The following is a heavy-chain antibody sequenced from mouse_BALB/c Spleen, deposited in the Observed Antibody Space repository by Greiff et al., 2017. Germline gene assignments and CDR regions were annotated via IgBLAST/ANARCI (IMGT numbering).Heavy chain of an antibody. CDR1: GYTFTSYW. V-gene: IGHV1S81*02. CDR2: INPSNGRT. D-gene: IGHD1-1*01. J-gene: IGHJ2*01. CDR3: AREGSSFDY. Sequence: QVQLQQPGAELVKPGASVKLSCKASGYTFTSYWMHWVKQRPGQGLEWIGEINPSNGRTNYNEKFKSKATLTVDKSYTTAYMHLSSVTSEDSAVYYCAREGSSFDYWGQGTTLTVSS.